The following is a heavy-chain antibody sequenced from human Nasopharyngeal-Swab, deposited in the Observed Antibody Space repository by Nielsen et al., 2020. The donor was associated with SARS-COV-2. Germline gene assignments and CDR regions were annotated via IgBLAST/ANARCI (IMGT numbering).Heavy chain of an antibody. D-gene: IGHD6-19*01. CDR1: GFVLSNHG. CDR2: IWYDGSNK. V-gene: IGHV3-33*01. CDR3: ARTFNLRGIAEAGNVGDL. J-gene: IGHJ3*01. Sequence: GESLKISCVASGFVLSNHGMHWVRQAPGKGLEWVALIWYDGSNKNYADSVKGRFTISRDDSKNTGYLQMNSLRAEDTAVYCCARTFNLRGIAEAGNVGDLWGLGTMVIVSS.